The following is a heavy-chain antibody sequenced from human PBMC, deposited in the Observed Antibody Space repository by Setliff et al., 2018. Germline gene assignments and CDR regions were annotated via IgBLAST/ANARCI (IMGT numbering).Heavy chain of an antibody. CDR2: ISAYNGYI. D-gene: IGHD4-17*01. CDR1: GYTFSNYG. Sequence: ASVKVSCKASGYTFSNYGISWVRQAPGQGLEWMGWISAYNGYIIYAQKLQGRVTMTTDTSTSTAYMEVRSLRSDGTAVYYCVRDAGWQYDDYAGVYFPHWGQGTLVTVSS. CDR3: VRDAGWQYDDYAGVYFPH. V-gene: IGHV1-18*01. J-gene: IGHJ1*01.